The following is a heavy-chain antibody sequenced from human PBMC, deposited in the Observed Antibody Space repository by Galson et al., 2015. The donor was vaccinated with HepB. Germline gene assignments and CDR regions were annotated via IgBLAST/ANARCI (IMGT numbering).Heavy chain of an antibody. V-gene: IGHV5-51*03. J-gene: IGHJ6*02. CDR1: GYSFTSYW. CDR2: IYPGDSDT. CDR3: ATLGPYNWNHQPEYGMDG. D-gene: IGHD1-1*01. Sequence: QSGAEVKKPGESLKISCKGSGYSFTSYWIGWVRQMPGKGLEWMGIIYPGDSDTRYSPSFQGQVTISADKSSSTAYLQWSSLKASDTAMYYCATLGPYNWNHQPEYGMDGWGQGTTVTVSS.